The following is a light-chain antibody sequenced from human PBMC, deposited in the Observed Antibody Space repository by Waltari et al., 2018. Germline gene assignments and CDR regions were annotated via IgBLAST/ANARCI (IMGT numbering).Light chain of an antibody. CDR3: QQSYTSPFT. V-gene: IGKV4-1*01. CDR1: KSLLYRPNNKNR. CDR2: KAS. Sequence: IVMTQSPDSLAVSLGERATITCKASKSLLYRPNNKNRLAWYQQQPGQPPKHRISKASTRESGVPDRFSGSGSGTDFTLTISSLQAEDVAVYFCQQSYTSPFTFGGGTKV. J-gene: IGKJ4*01.